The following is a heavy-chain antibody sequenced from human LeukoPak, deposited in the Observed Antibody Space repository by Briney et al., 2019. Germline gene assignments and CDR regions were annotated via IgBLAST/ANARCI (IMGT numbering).Heavy chain of an antibody. CDR2: MNPNSGNT. J-gene: IGHJ6*03. Sequence: GASVKVSCKASGYTFTSYDINWVRQATGQGLEWMGWMNPNSGNTGYAQKFQGRVTITRNTSISTAYMELSSLRSEDTAVYYCARCKNGYCTNGVCPYYYYYYMDVWGKGTTVTVSS. V-gene: IGHV1-8*03. CDR3: ARCKNGYCTNGVCPYYYYYYMDV. D-gene: IGHD2-8*01. CDR1: GYTFTSYD.